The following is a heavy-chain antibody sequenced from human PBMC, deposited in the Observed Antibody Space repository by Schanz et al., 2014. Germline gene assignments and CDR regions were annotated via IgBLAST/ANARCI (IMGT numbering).Heavy chain of an antibody. CDR3: AGAVATIRADSFDI. J-gene: IGHJ3*02. V-gene: IGHV3-20*04. Sequence: EVQLVESGGGVVRPGGSLRLSCAASGFGFDDYAMSWVRQAPGKGLEWVSGINWNGGSIGYADSVKGRFTISRDNAKNSLYLQMNSLRAEDTAVYYCAGAVATIRADSFDIWGQGTMVAVSS. CDR2: INWNGGSI. CDR1: GFGFDDYA. D-gene: IGHD5-12*01.